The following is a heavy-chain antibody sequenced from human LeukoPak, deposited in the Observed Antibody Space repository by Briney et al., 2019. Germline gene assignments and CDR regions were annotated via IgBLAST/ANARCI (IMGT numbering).Heavy chain of an antibody. CDR1: GGSISSGGYY. Sequence: KPSETLSLTCTVSGGSISSGGYYWSWIRQHPGKGLEWIGYIYYSGSTYYNPSLKSRVTISVDTSKNQFSLKLSSVTAADTAVYYCASSQGGRLRFDYWGQGTLVTVSS. J-gene: IGHJ4*02. D-gene: IGHD5-12*01. CDR3: ASSQGGRLRFDY. V-gene: IGHV4-31*03. CDR2: IYYSGST.